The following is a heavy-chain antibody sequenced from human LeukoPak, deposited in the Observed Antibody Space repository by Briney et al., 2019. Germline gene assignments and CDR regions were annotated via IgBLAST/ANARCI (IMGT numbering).Heavy chain of an antibody. CDR3: TRDDTSSRGYSGYDYFDY. D-gene: IGHD5-12*01. V-gene: IGHV3-49*04. CDR2: IRSKAYGGTT. Sequence: PGGSLRLSCTASGFTFGDYAMSWVRQAPGKGLERVGFIRSKAYGGTTEYAASVKGRFTISRDDSKSIAYLQMNSLKTEDTAVYYCTRDDTSSRGYSGYDYFDYWGQGTLVTVSS. CDR1: GFTFGDYA. J-gene: IGHJ4*02.